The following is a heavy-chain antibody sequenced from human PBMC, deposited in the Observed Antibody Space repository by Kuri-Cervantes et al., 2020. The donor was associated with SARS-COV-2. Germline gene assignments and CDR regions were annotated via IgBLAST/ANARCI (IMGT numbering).Heavy chain of an antibody. CDR2: INPNSGGT. Sequence: ASVQVSCKASGYTFTGYYMPWVRQAPGQGLEWMGWINPNSGGTNYAQKFQGWVTMTRDTSISTAYMELSRLRSDDTAVYYCAREAAAGYIDPRGKGTLVTVSS. D-gene: IGHD6-13*01. V-gene: IGHV1-2*04. CDR3: AREAAAGYIDP. J-gene: IGHJ5*02. CDR1: GYTFTGYY.